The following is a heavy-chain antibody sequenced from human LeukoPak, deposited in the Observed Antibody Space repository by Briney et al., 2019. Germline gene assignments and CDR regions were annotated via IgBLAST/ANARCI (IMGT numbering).Heavy chain of an antibody. CDR2: ISWNGGNT. Sequence: GGSLRLSCEASGFTFDDFAMSWVRQPPGKGLEWVSAISWNGGNTFYADSVKGRFTISRDNAKNSLYLQMSSLTAEDTALYYCARDARYCSGGSCLYYMDVWGEGTTATVSS. V-gene: IGHV3-20*04. CDR1: GFTFDDFA. CDR3: ARDARYCSGGSCLYYMDV. D-gene: IGHD2-15*01. J-gene: IGHJ6*03.